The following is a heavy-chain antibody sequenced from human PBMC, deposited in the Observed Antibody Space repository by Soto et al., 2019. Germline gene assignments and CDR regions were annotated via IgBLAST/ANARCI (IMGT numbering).Heavy chain of an antibody. CDR3: AKILGDLRRAAADDYFDY. V-gene: IGHV3-30*18. J-gene: IGHJ4*02. Sequence: GGSLRLSCAASGFTFSSYGMHWVRQAPGKGLEWVAVISYDGSNKYYADSVKGRFTISRDNSKNTLYLQMNSLRAEDTALYYCAKILGDLRRAAADDYFDYWGQGTPVTVSS. D-gene: IGHD6-13*01. CDR1: GFTFSSYG. CDR2: ISYDGSNK.